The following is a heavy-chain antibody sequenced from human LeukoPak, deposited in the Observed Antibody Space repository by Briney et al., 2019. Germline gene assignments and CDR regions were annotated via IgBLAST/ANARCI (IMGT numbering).Heavy chain of an antibody. Sequence: HAGGSLRLSCAASGFTFSSYGMHWVRQAPGKGLEWVAVISYDGSNKYYADSVKGRFTISRDDSKNTLYLTMNSLRAEDTAVYYCAKESVYSSGWYRDYYGMDVWGQGTTVTVSS. D-gene: IGHD6-19*01. J-gene: IGHJ6*02. CDR1: GFTFSSYG. V-gene: IGHV3-30*18. CDR3: AKESVYSSGWYRDYYGMDV. CDR2: ISYDGSNK.